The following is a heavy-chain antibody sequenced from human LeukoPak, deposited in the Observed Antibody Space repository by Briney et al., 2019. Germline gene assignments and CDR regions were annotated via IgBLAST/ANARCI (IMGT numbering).Heavy chain of an antibody. CDR3: TTDRGYGDSDDAFDI. CDR1: GFPFSRYS. D-gene: IGHD4-17*01. J-gene: IGHJ3*02. Sequence: GGSLTLFCAASGFPFSRYSMHWVRQAPGKGLEWVSSISSSSSYRYYADAEKGRFTISRDNAKNSLYLQMNSLRTEDTAVYYCTTDRGYGDSDDAFDIWGQGTMVTVSS. V-gene: IGHV3-21*03. CDR2: ISSSSSYR.